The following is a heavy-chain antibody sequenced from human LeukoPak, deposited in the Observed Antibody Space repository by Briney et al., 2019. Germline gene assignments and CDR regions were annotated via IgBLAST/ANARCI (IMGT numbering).Heavy chain of an antibody. Sequence: ASVTVSCTASGYTFTIYYMHWVRQAPEQGLEWMGIINPSGGSTSYAQKFQGRVTMTTDTSTSTAYMDLRSLRSDDTAVYYCARDYGSGSLRLDYWGQGTLVTVSS. J-gene: IGHJ4*02. CDR3: ARDYGSGSLRLDY. V-gene: IGHV1-46*01. CDR2: INPSGGST. CDR1: GYTFTIYY. D-gene: IGHD3-10*01.